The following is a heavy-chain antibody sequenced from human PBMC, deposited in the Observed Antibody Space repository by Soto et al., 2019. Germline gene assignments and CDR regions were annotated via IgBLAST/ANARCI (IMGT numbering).Heavy chain of an antibody. D-gene: IGHD4-4*01. Sequence: GGSLRLSCAASGFTVSSNYMSWVRQAPGKGLEWVSVIYSGGSTYYADSVKGRFTISRDNSKNTLYLQMNSLRAEDTAVYYCAREIVTTEYNWFDPWGQGTLVTVSS. CDR3: AREIVTTEYNWFDP. J-gene: IGHJ5*02. CDR2: IYSGGST. CDR1: GFTVSSNY. V-gene: IGHV3-66*01.